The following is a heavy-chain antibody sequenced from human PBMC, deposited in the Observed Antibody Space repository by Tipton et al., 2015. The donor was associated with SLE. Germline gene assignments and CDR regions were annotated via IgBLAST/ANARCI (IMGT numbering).Heavy chain of an antibody. V-gene: IGHV4-61*02. Sequence: TLSLTCPVSGGSINSGPYFWSWIRQPAGKGLEWVGRIYISGSANYNPSLKSRVNISIDTSKNQVSLKLSSVTAADTAVYYCARVAPAEVFDYWGQGTLVTVSS. CDR2: IYISGSA. J-gene: IGHJ4*02. D-gene: IGHD2-2*01. CDR1: GGSINSGPYF. CDR3: ARVAPAEVFDY.